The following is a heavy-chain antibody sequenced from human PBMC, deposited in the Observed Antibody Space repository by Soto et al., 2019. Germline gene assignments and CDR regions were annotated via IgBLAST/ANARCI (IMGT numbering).Heavy chain of an antibody. Sequence: GGSLRLSCAASGFTFSNAWINWVRQAPGKGLEWVSVISGGGSTTYYADSVKGRFTTSRDNSKNTLYLQMGSLRAEDTAVYYCAKRAGTSGGYFDLWGHGTLVTVSS. CDR2: ISGGGSTT. D-gene: IGHD6-19*01. V-gene: IGHV3-23*01. CDR3: AKRAGTSGGYFDL. J-gene: IGHJ4*01. CDR1: GFTFSNAW.